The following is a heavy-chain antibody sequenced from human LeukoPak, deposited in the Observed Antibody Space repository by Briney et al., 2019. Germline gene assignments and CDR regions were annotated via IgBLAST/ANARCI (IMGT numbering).Heavy chain of an antibody. D-gene: IGHD3-10*01. J-gene: IGHJ4*02. CDR1: GGSFSGYY. Sequence: SETLPLTCAVYGGSFSGYYWSWIRQPPGKGLEWIGEINHSGSTNYNPSLKSRVTISVDRSKNQFSLKPSSVTAADTAVYYCARVRYYGSGSYYTFDYWGQGTLVTVSS. V-gene: IGHV4-34*01. CDR3: ARVRYYGSGSYYTFDY. CDR2: INHSGST.